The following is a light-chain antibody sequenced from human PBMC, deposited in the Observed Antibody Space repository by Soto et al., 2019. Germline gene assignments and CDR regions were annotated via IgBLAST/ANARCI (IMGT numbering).Light chain of an antibody. CDR3: MQALQTPWT. Sequence: DIVMTQSPLSLPVTPGEPASISCRSSQSLLHGTAYNHLNWYLQKPGQSPHLLTYLGSNRASGVPDRFSGSASGTDFTLKISRVEAEDVGVYYCMQALQTPWTFGQGTKVEI. CDR2: LGS. V-gene: IGKV2-28*01. CDR1: QSLLHGTAYNH. J-gene: IGKJ1*01.